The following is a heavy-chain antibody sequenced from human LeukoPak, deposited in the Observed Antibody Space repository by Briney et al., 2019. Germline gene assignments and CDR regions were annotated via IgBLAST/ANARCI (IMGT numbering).Heavy chain of an antibody. V-gene: IGHV4-39*07. CDR1: GGSISSSSYY. Sequence: SETLSLTCTVSGGSISSSSYYWGWIRQPPGKGLEWIGSIYYSGSTYYNPSLKSRVTISVDTSKNQFSLKLSSVTAADTAVYYCARNPKLLWFGELFRPNWFDPWGQGTLVTVSS. J-gene: IGHJ5*02. CDR3: ARNPKLLWFGELFRPNWFDP. CDR2: IYYSGST. D-gene: IGHD3-10*01.